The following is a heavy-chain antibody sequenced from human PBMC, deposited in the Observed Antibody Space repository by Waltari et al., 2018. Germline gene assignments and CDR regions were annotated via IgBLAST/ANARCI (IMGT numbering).Heavy chain of an antibody. J-gene: IGHJ5*02. CDR3: ARSGYYDSSGYYWWFDP. CDR2: IYYSGST. CDR1: GCSISSSNYY. D-gene: IGHD3-22*01. V-gene: IGHV4-39*01. Sequence: QLQLQESGPGLVKPSETLSLTCTVSGCSISSSNYYWAWIRQPPGQGLEWIGSIYYSGSTYYNPSLKSRVTISVDTSKNQFYLKLNSVTAADTAVHYCARSGYYDSSGYYWWFDPWGQGTLVTVSS.